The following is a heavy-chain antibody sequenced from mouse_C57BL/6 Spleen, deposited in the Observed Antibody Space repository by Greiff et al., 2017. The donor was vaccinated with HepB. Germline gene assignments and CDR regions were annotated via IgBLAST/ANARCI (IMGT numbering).Heavy chain of an antibody. Sequence: EVQLVESGGGLVKPGGSLKLSCAASGFTFSDYGMHWVRQAPEKGLEWVAYISSGSSTIYYADTVKGRFTISRDNAKNTLFLQMTSLRSEDTAMYYCAMDHYGYEGYWGQGTTLTVSS. D-gene: IGHD2-2*01. CDR3: AMDHYGYEGY. CDR1: GFTFSDYG. V-gene: IGHV5-17*01. CDR2: ISSGSSTI. J-gene: IGHJ2*01.